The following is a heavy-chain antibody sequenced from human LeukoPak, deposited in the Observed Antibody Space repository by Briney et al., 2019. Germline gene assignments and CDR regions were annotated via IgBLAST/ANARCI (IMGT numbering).Heavy chain of an antibody. CDR2: INHSGSI. CDR1: GGSFSGYY. D-gene: IGHD3-22*01. Sequence: SETLSLTCAVYGGSFSGYYWSWIRQPPGKGLEWIGEINHSGSINYNPSLKSRVTISVDTSKNQFSLKLSSVTAADTAVYYCARGFYDSSGFLSLYYYYYGMDVWGQGTTVTVSS. J-gene: IGHJ6*02. V-gene: IGHV4-34*01. CDR3: ARGFYDSSGFLSLYYYYYGMDV.